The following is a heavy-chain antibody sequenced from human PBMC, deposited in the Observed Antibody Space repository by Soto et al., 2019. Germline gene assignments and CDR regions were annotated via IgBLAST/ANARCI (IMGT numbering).Heavy chain of an antibody. CDR1: GDTFAFYS. CDR2: INPILSMS. J-gene: IGHJ4*02. D-gene: IGHD3-10*01. V-gene: IGHV1-69*02. CDR3: ASSYGSGYRAFDY. Sequence: QVQLVQSGAEVKRPGSSVKVSCKASGDTFAFYSINWMRQAPGLGLEWMGRINPILSMSNYAQRFQGRVTMTADESTSTAYMVLNSLRSEDTAIYYCASSYGSGYRAFDYWGQGALVTVSS.